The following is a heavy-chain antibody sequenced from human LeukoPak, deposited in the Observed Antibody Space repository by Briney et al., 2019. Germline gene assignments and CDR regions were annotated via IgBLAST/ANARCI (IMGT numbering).Heavy chain of an antibody. V-gene: IGHV1-46*01. J-gene: IGHJ6*02. Sequence: EASVKVSCKASGYTFTSYYMHWVRQAPGQGLEWMGIINPSGGSTSYAQKFQGRVTMTRDTSTSTVYMELSSLRSEDTAVYYCARGPPASYSNPAHYYYGMDVWGQGTTVTVSS. D-gene: IGHD4-11*01. CDR1: GYTFTSYY. CDR3: ARGPPASYSNPAHYYYGMDV. CDR2: INPSGGST.